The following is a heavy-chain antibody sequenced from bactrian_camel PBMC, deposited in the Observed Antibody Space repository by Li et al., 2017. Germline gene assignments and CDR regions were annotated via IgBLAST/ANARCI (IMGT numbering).Heavy chain of an antibody. Sequence: VQLVESGGDSVQAGGSLRLSCAASGFTFSTNYMTWVRQAPGKEREGVAAIDSDGIASYADSVKGRFTVSRDNANNTVNLMMNSLKPEDTAMYYSAADPRSYGVTWHLLVKEGYKFWGQG. CDR2: IDSDGIA. D-gene: IGHD6*01. CDR1: GFTFSTNY. J-gene: IGHJ4*01. CDR3: AADPRSYGVTWHLLVKEGYKF. V-gene: IGHV3S10*01.